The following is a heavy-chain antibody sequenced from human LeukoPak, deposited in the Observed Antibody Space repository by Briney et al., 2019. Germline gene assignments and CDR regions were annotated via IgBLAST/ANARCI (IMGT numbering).Heavy chain of an antibody. J-gene: IGHJ3*02. CDR3: ARKGGILDAFDI. CDR1: GGSMSSYY. D-gene: IGHD6-13*01. Sequence: SETLSLTCTVSGGSMSSYYWSWIRQPPGKGLEWVGYIYYSGTTSYNPSLKSRVTISVDTSKNQFSLKLSSVTAADTAVYYCARKGGILDAFDIWGQGTMFTVSS. CDR2: IYYSGTT. V-gene: IGHV4-59*08.